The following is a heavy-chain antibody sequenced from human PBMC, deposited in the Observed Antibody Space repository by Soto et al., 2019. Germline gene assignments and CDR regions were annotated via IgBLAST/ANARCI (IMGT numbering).Heavy chain of an antibody. D-gene: IGHD6-6*01. Sequence: TSETLSLTCTVSGGSISSSSYYWGWIRQPPGKGLEWIGSIYYSGSTYYNPSLKSRVTISVDTSKNQFSLKLSSVTAADKAVYYCARNLIAARRRCPYYVDYWGRVALVTVSS. CDR3: ARNLIAARRRCPYYVDY. V-gene: IGHV4-39*01. J-gene: IGHJ4*02. CDR1: GGSISSSSYY. CDR2: IYYSGST.